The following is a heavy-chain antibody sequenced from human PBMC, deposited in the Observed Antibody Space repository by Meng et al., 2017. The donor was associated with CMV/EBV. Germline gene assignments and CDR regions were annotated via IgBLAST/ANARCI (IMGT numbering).Heavy chain of an antibody. Sequence: ASVKVSCKASGYTFIDYGISWVRQAPGQGLEWMGWISAYNGNTNYAQKFQGRVTMTTDTSTSTAYMELRSLRSDDMAIYYCARDRAPIRSGWYGCWFDPWGQGTLVTVSS. CDR2: ISAYNGNT. CDR3: ARDRAPIRSGWYGCWFDP. CDR1: GYTFIDYG. J-gene: IGHJ5*02. V-gene: IGHV1-18*03. D-gene: IGHD6-19*01.